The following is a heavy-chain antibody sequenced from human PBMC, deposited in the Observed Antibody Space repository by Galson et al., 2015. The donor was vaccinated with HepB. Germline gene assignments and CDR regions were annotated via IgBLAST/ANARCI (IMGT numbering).Heavy chain of an antibody. CDR3: ARDLNGGNSGLYY. J-gene: IGHJ4*02. CDR2: ISYSGGT. CDR1: GGSISSYY. V-gene: IGHV4-59*01. D-gene: IGHD4-23*01. Sequence: ETLSLTCTISGGSISSYYWSWIRQPPGRGLEWIGYISYSGGTRYNPSLKSRATISVDTSKNHFSLKVTSVTAADTAVYYCARDLNGGNSGLYYWGQGALVTVSS.